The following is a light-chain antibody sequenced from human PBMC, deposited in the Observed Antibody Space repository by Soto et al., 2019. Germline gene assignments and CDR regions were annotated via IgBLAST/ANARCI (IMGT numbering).Light chain of an antibody. CDR3: CSYAGSSTDG. CDR1: SSDVGSYNL. J-gene: IGLJ1*01. V-gene: IGLV2-23*02. CDR2: EVS. Sequence: QSVLTQPASVSGSPGQSITISCTGTSSDVGSYNLVSWYQQHPGKAPKLMMYEVSKRPSGVSNRFSGSKSGNTASLTISGRQAEDEAEDYCCSYAGSSTDGFGTGTKVTGL.